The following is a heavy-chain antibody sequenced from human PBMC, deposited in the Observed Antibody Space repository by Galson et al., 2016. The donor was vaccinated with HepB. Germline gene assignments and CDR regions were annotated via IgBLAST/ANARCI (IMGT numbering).Heavy chain of an antibody. CDR2: IYTGGST. CDR1: GFSVSSNF. Sequence: SLRLSCAASGFSVSSNFVSWVRQSPGTGLEWVSVIYTGGSTYYADSVKGRFTISRDNSKNMLYLQMNSLRAEDTAVYYCARAIAAAGNFDYWGQGTLVTVSS. V-gene: IGHV3-53*01. D-gene: IGHD6-13*01. J-gene: IGHJ4*02. CDR3: ARAIAAAGNFDY.